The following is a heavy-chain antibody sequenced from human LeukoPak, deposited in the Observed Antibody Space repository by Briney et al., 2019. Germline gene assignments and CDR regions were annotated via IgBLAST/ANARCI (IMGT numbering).Heavy chain of an antibody. J-gene: IGHJ4*02. V-gene: IGHV3-23*01. CDR1: GFTVSINC. CDR2: ISGSGGST. CDR3: AKCTQLVGLYYFDY. Sequence: PGGSLRLSCAASGFTVSINCMTWVRQAPGKGLEWVSAISGSGGSTYYADSVKGRFTISRDNSKNTLYLQMNSLRAEDTAVYYCAKCTQLVGLYYFDYWSQGTLVTVSS. D-gene: IGHD6-13*01.